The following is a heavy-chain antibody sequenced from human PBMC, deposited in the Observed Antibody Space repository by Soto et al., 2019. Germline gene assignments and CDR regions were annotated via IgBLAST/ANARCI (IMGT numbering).Heavy chain of an antibody. D-gene: IGHD1-26*01. CDR2: TYYIGNT. V-gene: IGHV4-59*01. CDR3: AKWTSYPTWFGP. J-gene: IGHJ5*02. Sequence: QVQLQESGPGLVKPSETLSLTCTVSGGSISSDYWSWIRQSPGKGLEWIGYTYYIGNTNYNPSLESRATISLDRSKNQFSLKLTSETAADTAVYYCAKWTSYPTWFGPWGQGILVTVSS. CDR1: GGSISSDY.